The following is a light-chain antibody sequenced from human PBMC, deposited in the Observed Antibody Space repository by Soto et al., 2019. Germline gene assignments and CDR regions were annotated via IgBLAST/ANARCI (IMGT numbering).Light chain of an antibody. CDR2: GNS. CDR3: QSYDRSLSGWV. J-gene: IGLJ3*02. CDR1: SSNIGAGYD. Sequence: QSVLTQPPSVSGAPGQRVTISCTGSSSNIGAGYDVHWYQQLPGTAPKLLIYGNSNRPSGVPDRFSGSKSGTSASLAITGVQAGDEADYYCQSYDRSLSGWVFGGGTKLTVL. V-gene: IGLV1-40*01.